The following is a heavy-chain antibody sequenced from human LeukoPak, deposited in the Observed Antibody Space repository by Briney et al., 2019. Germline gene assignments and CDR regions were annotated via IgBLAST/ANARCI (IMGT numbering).Heavy chain of an antibody. V-gene: IGHV3-23*01. J-gene: IGHJ4*02. CDR1: GFTFTSIA. CDR2: IRGTGDCT. D-gene: IGHD1-1*01. Sequence: GGSLRLSCAASGFTFTSIAMTWVRQAPGKGLEWVSTIRGTGDCTHYADSVKGRFIISRDKSKNMLYLQMNGLRAEDTAIYYCAKGQELDDGVFDSWGQGTLVTVSS. CDR3: AKGQELDDGVFDS.